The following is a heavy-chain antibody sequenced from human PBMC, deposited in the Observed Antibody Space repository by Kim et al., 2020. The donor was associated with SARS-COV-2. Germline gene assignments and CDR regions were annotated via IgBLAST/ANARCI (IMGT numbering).Heavy chain of an antibody. V-gene: IGHV4-31*03. CDR3: ARWVTKPNWYFDL. J-gene: IGHJ2*01. D-gene: IGHD4-17*01. Sequence: SETLSLTCTVSGGSISSGGYYWSWIRQHPGKGLEWIGYIYYSGSTYYNPSLKSRVTISVDTSKNQFSLKLSSVTAADTAVYYCARWVTKPNWYFDLWGRGTLVTVSS. CDR2: IYYSGST. CDR1: GGSISSGGYY.